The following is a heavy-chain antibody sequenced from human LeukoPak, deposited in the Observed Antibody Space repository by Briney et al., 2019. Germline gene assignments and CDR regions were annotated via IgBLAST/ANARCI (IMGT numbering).Heavy chain of an antibody. CDR1: GYTFTGYY. D-gene: IGHD6-6*01. CDR2: INPNSGGT. V-gene: IGHV1-2*02. J-gene: IGHJ6*03. CDR3: ARQQLVGYYYMDV. Sequence: ASVKVSCKASGYTFTGYYMHWVRQAPGQGLEWMGWINPNSGGTNYAQKLQGRVTMTRDTSIGTAYMELSRLRSDDTAVYYCARQQLVGYYYMDVWGKGTTVTVSS.